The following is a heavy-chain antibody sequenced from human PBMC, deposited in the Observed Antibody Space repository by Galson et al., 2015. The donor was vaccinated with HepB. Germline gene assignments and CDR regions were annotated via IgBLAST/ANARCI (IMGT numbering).Heavy chain of an antibody. Sequence: SLRLSCAASGFTFSSYAMSWVRQAPGKALEWVSAISGSGGNTYYADSVKGRFTISRDNSKNTLYLQMNSLSAEDTAVYYCARRLVSDTTAWYTYWGQGTLVTVSS. V-gene: IGHV3-23*01. CDR1: GFTFSSYA. CDR3: ARRLVSDTTAWYTY. D-gene: IGHD6-19*01. J-gene: IGHJ4*02. CDR2: ISGSGGNT.